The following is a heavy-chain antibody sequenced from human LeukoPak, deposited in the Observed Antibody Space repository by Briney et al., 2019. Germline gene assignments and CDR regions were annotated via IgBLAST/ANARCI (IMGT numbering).Heavy chain of an antibody. CDR3: AKSGTSYSYYYYGMDV. V-gene: IGHV3-30*18. CDR1: GFTFSSYG. Sequence: GRSLRLSCAASGFTFSSYGMHWVRQAPGKGLEWVAVISYDGSNKYYADSVKGRFTISRDNSKNTLYLQMNSLRAEDTAVYYCAKSGTSYSYYYYGMDVWGQGTTVTVSS. D-gene: IGHD2-2*01. J-gene: IGHJ6*02. CDR2: ISYDGSNK.